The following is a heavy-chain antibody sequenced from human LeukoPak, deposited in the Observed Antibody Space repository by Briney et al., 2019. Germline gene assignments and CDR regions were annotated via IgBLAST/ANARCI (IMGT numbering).Heavy chain of an antibody. V-gene: IGHV3-9*01. Sequence: GGSLRLSCAASGFPFDDYAMHWVRQAPGKGLEWVSVISWNSGHIVYADSVKGRFTMSRDNAKNSLYLQMNSLRAEDTALYHCVRDYQRGYTYGYFDYWGRGTLVSVSS. CDR2: ISWNSGHI. CDR1: GFPFDDYA. CDR3: VRDYQRGYTYGYFDY. D-gene: IGHD5-18*01. J-gene: IGHJ4*02.